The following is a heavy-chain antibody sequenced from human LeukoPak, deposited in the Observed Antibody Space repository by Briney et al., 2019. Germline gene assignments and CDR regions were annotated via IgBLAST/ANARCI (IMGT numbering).Heavy chain of an antibody. CDR2: IRYDGSNK. D-gene: IGHD3-10*01. J-gene: IGHJ4*02. CDR3: AKDWPYGESSPSYYFDY. Sequence: GGSLRLSCAASGFTFSSYGMHWVRQAPGKGLEWVAFIRYDGSNKYYADSVKGRFTISRDNSKNTLYLQMNSLRAEDTAVYYCAKDWPYGESSPSYYFDYWGRGTLVTVSS. CDR1: GFTFSSYG. V-gene: IGHV3-30*02.